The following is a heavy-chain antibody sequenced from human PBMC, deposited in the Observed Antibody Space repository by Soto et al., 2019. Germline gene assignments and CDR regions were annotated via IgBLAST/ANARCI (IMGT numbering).Heavy chain of an antibody. CDR1: GYTFTSYA. J-gene: IGHJ4*02. D-gene: IGHD2-15*01. Sequence: QVQLVQSGAEVKKPGASVKVSCKASGYTFTSYAMHWVRQAPGQRLEWMGWINAGNGNTKYSQKFQGRVTITRDTSASTAYMELSSLRSEDTAVYFCARGVCGGGSCYSFHFDYGGQGTLVTVSS. V-gene: IGHV1-3*01. CDR3: ARGVCGGGSCYSFHFDY. CDR2: INAGNGNT.